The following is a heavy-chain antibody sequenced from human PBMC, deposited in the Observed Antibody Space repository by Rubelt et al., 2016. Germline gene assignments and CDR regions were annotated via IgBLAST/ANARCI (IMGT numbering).Heavy chain of an antibody. CDR3: ARESGGIAVAGTWGGFDY. CDR1: GYTFTSYG. Sequence: VKVSCKASGYTFTSYGISWVRQAPGQGLEWMGWISAYNGNTNYAQKLQGRVTMTTDTSTSTAYMELRSLRSDDTAVYYCARESGGIAVAGTWGGFDYWGQGTLVTVSS. V-gene: IGHV1-18*01. D-gene: IGHD6-19*01. CDR2: ISAYNGNT. J-gene: IGHJ4*02.